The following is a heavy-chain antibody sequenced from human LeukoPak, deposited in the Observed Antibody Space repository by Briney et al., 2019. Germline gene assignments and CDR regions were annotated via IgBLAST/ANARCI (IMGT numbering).Heavy chain of an antibody. V-gene: IGHV3-7*03. CDR3: TNTYYDSSPFDP. CDR2: IRQDDSEK. D-gene: IGHD3-22*01. J-gene: IGHJ5*02. Sequence: GGSLRLSCSASGFTFSDYWMMWVRQAPGKGLEWVGNIRQDDSEKNYVDSVKGRFTISRDNAKSSLYLQMNSLRAEDTAIYYCTNTYYDSSPFDPWGQGTLVTVSS. CDR1: GFTFSDYW.